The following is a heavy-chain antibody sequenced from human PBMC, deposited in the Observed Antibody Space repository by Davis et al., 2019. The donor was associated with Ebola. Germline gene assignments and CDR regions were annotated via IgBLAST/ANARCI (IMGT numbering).Heavy chain of an antibody. CDR2: ISYDGSNK. D-gene: IGHD6-19*01. J-gene: IGHJ4*02. V-gene: IGHV3-30*04. CDR1: GFTFSSYA. CDR3: AKNRYSSGWHSFDY. Sequence: PGGSLRLSCAASGFTFSSYAMHWVRQAPGKGLEWVAVISYDGSNKYYADSVKGRFTISRDNSKNTLYLQMNSLRAEDTAVYYCAKNRYSSGWHSFDYWGQGTLVTVSS.